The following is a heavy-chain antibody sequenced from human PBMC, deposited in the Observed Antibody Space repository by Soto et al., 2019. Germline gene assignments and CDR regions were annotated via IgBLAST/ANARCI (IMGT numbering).Heavy chain of an antibody. Sequence: QVQLQESGPGVVKPSQTLSLTCTVSGGSFSSGDYYWSWVRQPPGKGLEWIGYIYYTGSTFNNPSLTSRVSISIDTSKTQFSLKLSSVTAAATAVYYCARIHFGDEPSYYYYGMDVWGQGTTVTVSS. CDR1: GGSFSSGDYY. CDR3: ARIHFGDEPSYYYYGMDV. V-gene: IGHV4-30-4*01. D-gene: IGHD4-17*01. CDR2: IYYTGST. J-gene: IGHJ6*02.